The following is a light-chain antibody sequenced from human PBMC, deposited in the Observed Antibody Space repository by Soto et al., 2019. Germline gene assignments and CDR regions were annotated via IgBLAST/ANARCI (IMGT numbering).Light chain of an antibody. CDR1: SSNIGAGVD. J-gene: IGLJ2*01. CDR2: AST. Sequence: QSVLTHPPSVSGAPGQRCTISCACNSSNIGAGVDVHWYQQLPGAAPKLLIYASTNRPSGVPDLFSGSKSDTSASLAITGLQIDDEADYYCQSYDTGLTGHVLFGGGTKLTVL. V-gene: IGLV1-40*01. CDR3: QSYDTGLTGHVL.